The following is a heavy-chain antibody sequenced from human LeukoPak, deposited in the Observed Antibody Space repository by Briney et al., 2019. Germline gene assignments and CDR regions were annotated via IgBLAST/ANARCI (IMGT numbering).Heavy chain of an antibody. CDR2: ISSSGSTI. J-gene: IGHJ6*03. V-gene: IGHV3-48*03. D-gene: IGHD2-8*01. Sequence: PGGSLRLSCAASGFTFSSYEMNWVRQAPGKGLEWVSYISSSGSTIYYADSVKGRFTISRDNSKNTLYLQMNSLRAEDTAVYYCARDVYRYYYYYMDVWGKGTTVTVSS. CDR3: ARDVYRYYYYYMDV. CDR1: GFTFSSYE.